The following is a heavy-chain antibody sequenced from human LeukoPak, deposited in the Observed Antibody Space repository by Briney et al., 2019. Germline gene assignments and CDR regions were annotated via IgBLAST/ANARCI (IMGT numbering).Heavy chain of an antibody. J-gene: IGHJ3*02. V-gene: IGHV5-51*01. D-gene: IGHD2-15*01. CDR1: GYSFTTYY. Sequence: GESLKISCKGSGYSFTTYYIIWVRQMPGKDLEWMGIIYPGDSGTKYSPSFQGQVTISADKSISTAYLQWSSLKASDTAMYYCARRSSAGAFDIWGQGTMVTVSS. CDR3: ARRSSAGAFDI. CDR2: IYPGDSGT.